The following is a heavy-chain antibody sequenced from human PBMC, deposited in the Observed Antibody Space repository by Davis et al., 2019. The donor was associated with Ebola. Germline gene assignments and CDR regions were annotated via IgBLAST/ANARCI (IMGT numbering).Heavy chain of an antibody. Sequence: ASVKVSCKASGYTFTSYVMHWVRQAPGQRLEWMGWINTYNGDTKYSQKFQGRVTITRDTSASTAYMELSSLTSEDTAVYYCARLSSSWSSLYGMDVWGKGTAVTVSS. CDR3: ARLSSSWSSLYGMDV. D-gene: IGHD6-13*01. CDR2: INTYNGDT. J-gene: IGHJ6*04. CDR1: GYTFTSYV. V-gene: IGHV1-3*04.